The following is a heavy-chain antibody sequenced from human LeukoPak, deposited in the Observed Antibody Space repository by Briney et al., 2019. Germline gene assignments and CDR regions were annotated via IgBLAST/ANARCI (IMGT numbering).Heavy chain of an antibody. Sequence: PGGSLRLSCAASGLTFSSHWMHWVRQAPGKGLVWVSRITNDGSSTTYADSVKGRFTISRDNAKNMLYLQVNSLRAEDTAVYYCARDRIVGATTGSYWGQGTLVTVSS. CDR2: ITNDGSST. J-gene: IGHJ4*02. CDR3: ARDRIVGATTGSY. CDR1: GLTFSSHW. D-gene: IGHD1-26*01. V-gene: IGHV3-74*01.